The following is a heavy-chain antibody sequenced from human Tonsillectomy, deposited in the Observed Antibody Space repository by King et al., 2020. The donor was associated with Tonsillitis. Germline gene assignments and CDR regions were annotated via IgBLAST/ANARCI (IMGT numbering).Heavy chain of an antibody. D-gene: IGHD1-26*01. CDR1: GGSISSYY. V-gene: IGHV4-59*01. J-gene: IGHJ6*03. CDR2: IYYSGST. CDR3: ARDVDVGVVGYFYMDV. Sequence: QLQESGPGLVKPSETLSLTCTVSGGSISSYYWSWIRQPPGKGLEWIGYIYYSGSTKYNPSLKSRVTISVDTSKNQFSLKLTSVTAADTAVYYCARDVDVGVVGYFYMDVWGKGTTVTVSS.